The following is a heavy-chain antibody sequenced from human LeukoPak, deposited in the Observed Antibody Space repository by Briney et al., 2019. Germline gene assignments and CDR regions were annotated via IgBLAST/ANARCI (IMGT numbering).Heavy chain of an antibody. CDR2: IKQDGSEK. D-gene: IGHD6-6*01. CDR1: GFTFSSYW. V-gene: IGHV3-7*01. Sequence: GGSLRLSCAASGFTFSSYWMSWVRQAPGKGLEWVANIKQDGSEKYYVDSVKGRFTISRDNAKNSLYLQMNSLRAEDTAVYYCARDLGIAALGWFDPWGQGTLVTVSS. J-gene: IGHJ5*02. CDR3: ARDLGIAALGWFDP.